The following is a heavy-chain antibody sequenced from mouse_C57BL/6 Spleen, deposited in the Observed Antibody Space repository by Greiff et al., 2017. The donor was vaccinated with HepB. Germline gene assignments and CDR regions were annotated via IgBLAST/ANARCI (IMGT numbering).Heavy chain of an antibody. V-gene: IGHV14-4*01. D-gene: IGHD1-1*01. CDR1: GFNIKDDY. J-gene: IGHJ4*01. CDR3: TTVDYAMDY. Sequence: EVQLQQSGAELVRPGASVKLSCTASGFNIKDDYMHWVKQRPEQGLEWIGWIDPENGDTEYASKFQGKATITADTSSNSAYLQLSSLTSEDTAVYYCTTVDYAMDYWGQGTSVTVSS. CDR2: IDPENGDT.